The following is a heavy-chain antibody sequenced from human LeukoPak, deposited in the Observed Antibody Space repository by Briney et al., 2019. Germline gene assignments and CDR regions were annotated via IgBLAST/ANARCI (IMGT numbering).Heavy chain of an antibody. J-gene: IGHJ4*02. CDR2: IKQDGSEK. CDR3: AKDKGLGVGASNFDY. V-gene: IGHV3-7*03. D-gene: IGHD1-26*01. CDR1: GFTFSSYW. Sequence: GGSLRLSCAASGFTFSSYWMSWVRQARGKGLEWVAIIKQDGSEKYYVDSVKGRFTISRDNAKNSLYLQMNSLRTEDTALYYCAKDKGLGVGASNFDYWGQGTLVTVSS.